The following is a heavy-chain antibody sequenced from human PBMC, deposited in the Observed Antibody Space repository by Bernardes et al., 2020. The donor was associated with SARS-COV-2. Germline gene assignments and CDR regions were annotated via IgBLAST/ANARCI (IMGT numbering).Heavy chain of an antibody. Sequence: TRSLPCTVAGVSINSCCWNWIRQPPGKGLEWIGYISDTGSTNYTPSLKSRVTISVGTSKNQFSLGLRSVTTADTAVYYCARDRGANSGLIFDYWGPGTLVTGSS. CDR2: ISDTGST. J-gene: IGHJ4*02. D-gene: IGHD7-27*01. CDR1: GVSINSCC. V-gene: IGHV4-59*01. CDR3: ARDRGANSGLIFDY.